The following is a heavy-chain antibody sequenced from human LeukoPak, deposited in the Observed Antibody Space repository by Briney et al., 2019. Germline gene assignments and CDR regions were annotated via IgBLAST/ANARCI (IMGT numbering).Heavy chain of an antibody. D-gene: IGHD5-18*01. CDR2: IYHSGST. J-gene: IGHJ6*03. CDR3: ARAGYSYGWGYYYYMDV. CDR1: GYSISSGYY. Sequence: SETLSLTCTVSGYSISSGYYWGWIRQPPGKGLEWIGSIYHSGSTYYNPSLKSRVTISVDTSKNQFSLKLSSVTAADTAVYYCARAGYSYGWGYYYYMDVWGKGTTVTVSS. V-gene: IGHV4-38-2*02.